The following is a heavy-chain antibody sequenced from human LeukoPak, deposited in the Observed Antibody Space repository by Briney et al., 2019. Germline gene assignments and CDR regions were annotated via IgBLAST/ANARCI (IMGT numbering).Heavy chain of an antibody. D-gene: IGHD6-19*01. CDR3: ARDRYSSGWYVRWFDP. Sequence: SETLSLTCTVSGGSVSSSGHFWNWVRQTPGKGLEWIGYTHDHGSTNYNPSLKSRVTISVDTSKNQFSLKLSSVTAADTAVYYCARDRYSSGWYVRWFDPWGQGTLVTVSS. J-gene: IGHJ5*02. V-gene: IGHV4-61*08. CDR1: GGSVSSSGHF. CDR2: THDHGST.